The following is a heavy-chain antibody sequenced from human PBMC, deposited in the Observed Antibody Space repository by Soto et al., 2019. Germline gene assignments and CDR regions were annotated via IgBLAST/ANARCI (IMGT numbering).Heavy chain of an antibody. CDR1: GGSISSYY. J-gene: IGHJ4*02. D-gene: IGHD6-19*01. V-gene: IGHV4-59*08. Sequence: SETLSLTCTVSGGSISSYYWSWIRQPPGKGLEWIGYIYYSGSTNYNPSLKSRVTISVDTSKNQFSLKLSSVTAADTAVYYCARNSSGWHFDYWGQGTLVTVSS. CDR2: IYYSGST. CDR3: ARNSSGWHFDY.